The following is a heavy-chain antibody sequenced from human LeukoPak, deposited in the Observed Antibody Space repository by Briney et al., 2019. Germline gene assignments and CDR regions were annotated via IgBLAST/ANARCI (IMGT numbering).Heavy chain of an antibody. J-gene: IGHJ4*02. V-gene: IGHV1-69*02. CDR3: ARGGSPSKQLVGYYFDY. D-gene: IGHD6-13*01. CDR2: IIPILGIA. CDR1: GGTFSSYT. Sequence: SVNVSCKASGGTFSSYTISWVRQAPGQVLEWMGRIIPILGIANYAQTFQGRVTITADKSTSTAYMEVSSLSSKATAAYYCARGGSPSKQLVGYYFDYWGQGTLVTVSS.